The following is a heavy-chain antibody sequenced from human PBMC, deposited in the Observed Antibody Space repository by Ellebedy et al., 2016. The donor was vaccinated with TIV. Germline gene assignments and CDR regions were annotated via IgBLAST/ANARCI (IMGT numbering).Heavy chain of an antibody. J-gene: IGHJ6*02. D-gene: IGHD3-10*01. V-gene: IGHV3-66*01. CDR3: ARDGGSGTLASYIYYGLDV. CDR1: GFTVSNNF. CDR2: MYTDSNT. Sequence: GESLKISXVASGFTVSNNFISWVRQAPGRGLEWVALMYTDSNTYYPDSVKGRFTVSRDNSKNTVYLEINSLRDEDTAVYYCARDGGSGTLASYIYYGLDVWGQGTTVTVSS.